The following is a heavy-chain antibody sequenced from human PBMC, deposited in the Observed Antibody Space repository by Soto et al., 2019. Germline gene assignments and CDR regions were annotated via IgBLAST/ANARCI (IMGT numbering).Heavy chain of an antibody. Sequence: SETLSLTCSVSGASVTSPEHYWTWIRQSPGKGLEWIGYIYYGGSTVYNPSLKGRSTVSLDTSKNQFSLNLTSVTAADTAVYHCGKVVEAATRHTDSDLWGQGTLVTVSS. CDR1: GASVTSPEHY. D-gene: IGHD2-15*01. CDR3: GKVVEAATRHTDSDL. J-gene: IGHJ5*02. V-gene: IGHV4-30-4*01. CDR2: IYYGGST.